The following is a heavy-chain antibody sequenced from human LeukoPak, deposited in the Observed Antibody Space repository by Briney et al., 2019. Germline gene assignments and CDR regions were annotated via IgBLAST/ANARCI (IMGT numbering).Heavy chain of an antibody. CDR3: ARANYSSSWYYNYYYYYMDV. J-gene: IGHJ6*03. Sequence: ASVKVSCKASGYTFTSYYMHWVRQAPGQGLEWMGIINPSDGSTSYAQKFQGRVTMTRDMSTSTVYMELSSLRSEDTAVYYCARANYSSSWYYNYYYYYMDVWGKGTTVTVSS. CDR2: INPSDGST. CDR1: GYTFTSYY. D-gene: IGHD6-13*01. V-gene: IGHV1-46*01.